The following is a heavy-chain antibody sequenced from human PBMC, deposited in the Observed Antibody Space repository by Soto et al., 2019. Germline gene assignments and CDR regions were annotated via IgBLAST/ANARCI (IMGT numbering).Heavy chain of an antibody. Sequence: GGSLRLSCAASGFTFSSYAMHWVRQAPGKGLEWVAVISYDGSNKYYADSVKGRFTISRDNSKNTLYLQMNSLRAEDTAVYYCARAGDLGLDYWGQGTLVTVSS. CDR2: ISYDGSNK. CDR3: ARAGDLGLDY. J-gene: IGHJ4*02. D-gene: IGHD7-27*01. V-gene: IGHV3-30*04. CDR1: GFTFSSYA.